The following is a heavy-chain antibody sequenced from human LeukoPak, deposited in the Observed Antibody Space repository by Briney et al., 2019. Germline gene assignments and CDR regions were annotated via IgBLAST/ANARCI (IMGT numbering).Heavy chain of an antibody. J-gene: IGHJ4*02. CDR2: ISAYNGNT. CDR1: GYTFTSYG. D-gene: IGHD3-22*01. V-gene: IGHV1-18*01. Sequence: GASVKVSCKASGYTFTSYGISWVRQAPGQGLEWMGWISAYNGNTNYAQKVQGRVTMTADTSTSTAYMELRSLRSDDTAVYYCARDRGDNSGYYYGYWGQGTLVTVSS. CDR3: ARDRGDNSGYYYGY.